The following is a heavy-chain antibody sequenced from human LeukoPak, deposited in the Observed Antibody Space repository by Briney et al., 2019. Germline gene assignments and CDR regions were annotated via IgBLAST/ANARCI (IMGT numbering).Heavy chain of an antibody. J-gene: IGHJ4*02. CDR3: AKATYGSGSDYILGFDY. CDR1: GFTFSSYS. CDR2: ISGSGGST. Sequence: GRTLRLSCAASGFTFSSYSMNWVRQAPGKGREWVSGISGSGGSTYYADSVKGRLTISRDNSKNTLYLQMNSLRAEDTAVYYCAKATYGSGSDYILGFDYWGQGTLVTVSS. D-gene: IGHD3-10*01. V-gene: IGHV3-23*01.